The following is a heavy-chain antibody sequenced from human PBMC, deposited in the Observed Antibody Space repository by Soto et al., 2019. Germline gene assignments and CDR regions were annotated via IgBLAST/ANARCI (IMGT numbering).Heavy chain of an antibody. CDR1: GGSFSGYY. Sequence: QVQLQQWGAGLLKPSETLSLTCAVYGGSFSGYYWSWIRQPPGKGLEWIGEINHSGSTNYNPSLKSRVTISVDTSKSQFALKLSSVTAADTAVYYCARAGSSRGSYYMDVWGKGTTVTVSS. CDR2: INHSGST. J-gene: IGHJ6*03. D-gene: IGHD1-26*01. V-gene: IGHV4-34*01. CDR3: ARAGSSRGSYYMDV.